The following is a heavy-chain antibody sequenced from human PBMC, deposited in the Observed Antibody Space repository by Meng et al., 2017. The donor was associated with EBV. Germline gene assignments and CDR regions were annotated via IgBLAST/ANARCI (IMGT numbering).Heavy chain of an antibody. D-gene: IGHD1-20*01. J-gene: IGHJ4*02. CDR1: GFTVSDYY. CDR3: ARDLGITGTVLGY. CDR2: ISYEGSKK. V-gene: IGHV3-30*03. Sequence: QWQRVEVWGVLFEPEGSLAHSCADFGFTVSDYYMHWVRQDPGKGLEWVAVISYEGSKKYYADSVKGRFTISRDNSKNTLYLQMSSLRPEDTAVYYCARDLGITGTVLGYWGQGTLVTVSS.